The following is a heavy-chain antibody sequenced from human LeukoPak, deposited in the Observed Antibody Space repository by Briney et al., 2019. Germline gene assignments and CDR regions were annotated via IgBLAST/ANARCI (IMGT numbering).Heavy chain of an antibody. J-gene: IGHJ5*02. Sequence: GGSLRLSCAASGFTFSSYGMHWVRQAPGKGLEWVAVIWYDGSNKYCADSVKGRFTISRDNSKNTLYLQMNSLRAEDTAVYYCARELYGDYSNWFDPWGQGTLVTVSS. CDR3: ARELYGDYSNWFDP. CDR1: GFTFSSYG. V-gene: IGHV3-33*01. D-gene: IGHD4-17*01. CDR2: IWYDGSNK.